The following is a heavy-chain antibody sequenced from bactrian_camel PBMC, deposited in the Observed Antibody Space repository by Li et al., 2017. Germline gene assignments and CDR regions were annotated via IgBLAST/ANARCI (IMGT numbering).Heavy chain of an antibody. J-gene: IGHJ4*01. D-gene: IGHD6*01. Sequence: HVQLVESGGDPVQAGGSLRLSCLVSGFTVNTYCMGWFRGSEREGVAAIYHGGGTTAYADSVKGRFTISQDNAKNTLYLQLNSLKTEDSAMYWCTQTVAGGMRYGLKDWGQGTQVTVS. V-gene: IGHV3S1*01. CDR2: IYHGGGTT. CDR3: TQTVAGGMRYGLKD. CDR1: GFTVNTYC.